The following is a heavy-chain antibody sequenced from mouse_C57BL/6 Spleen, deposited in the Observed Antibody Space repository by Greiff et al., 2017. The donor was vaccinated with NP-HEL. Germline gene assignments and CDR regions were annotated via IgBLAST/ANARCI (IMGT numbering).Heavy chain of an antibody. D-gene: IGHD2-4*01. J-gene: IGHJ4*01. CDR3: ASLYDYVAMDY. V-gene: IGHV5-4*01. Sequence: EVHLVESGGGLVKPGGSLKLSCAASGFTFSSYAMSWVRQTPEKRLEWVATISDGGSYTYYPDNVKGRFTISRDNAKNNLYLQMSHLKSEDTAMYYCASLYDYVAMDYWGQGTSVTVSS. CDR2: ISDGGSYT. CDR1: GFTFSSYA.